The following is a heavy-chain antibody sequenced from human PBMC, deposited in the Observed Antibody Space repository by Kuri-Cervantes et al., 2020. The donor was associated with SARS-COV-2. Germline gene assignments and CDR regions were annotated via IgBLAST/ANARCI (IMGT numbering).Heavy chain of an antibody. CDR1: GFIFSNYA. CDR3: AKYLDGSGMDV. V-gene: IGHV3-23*01. D-gene: IGHD1-26*01. CDR2: ISGTGGST. J-gene: IGHJ6*04. Sequence: LSLTCAASGFIFSNYAMSWVRQAPGKGLDWVSAISGTGGSTYYADSVKGRFTISRDNSKNTLYLQMNSLRAEDTAVYYCAKYLDGSGMDVWGKGTTVTVSS.